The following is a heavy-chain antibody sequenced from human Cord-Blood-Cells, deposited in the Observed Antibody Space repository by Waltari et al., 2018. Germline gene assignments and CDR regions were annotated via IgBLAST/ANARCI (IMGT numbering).Heavy chain of an antibody. J-gene: IGHJ4*02. V-gene: IGHV4-39*01. CDR3: ARQPYDFWSGYYDY. CDR2: IYYSGST. CDR1: VGSIRIIGYY. Sequence: QLQLQKSGPGLVKPSETRSLTCTVSVGSIRIIGYYWGWIRQPPGKGLEWIGSIYYSGSTYYNPSLKSRVTISVDTSKNQFSLKLSSVSAADTAVYYCARQPYDFWSGYYDYWGQGTLVTVSS. D-gene: IGHD3-3*01.